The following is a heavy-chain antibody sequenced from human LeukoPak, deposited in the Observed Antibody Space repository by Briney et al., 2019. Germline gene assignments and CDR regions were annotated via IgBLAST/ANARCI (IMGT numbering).Heavy chain of an antibody. CDR3: ARADLFIAVAGINNRFDP. CDR2: IIPILGIA. CDR1: GGTFSSYA. V-gene: IGHV1-69*04. D-gene: IGHD6-19*01. Sequence: SVKVSCKASGGTFSSYAISWVRQAPGQGLEWVGRIIPILGIANYAQKFQGRVTITADKSTSTAYMELSSLRSEDTAVYYCARADLFIAVAGINNRFDPWGQGTLVTVSS. J-gene: IGHJ5*02.